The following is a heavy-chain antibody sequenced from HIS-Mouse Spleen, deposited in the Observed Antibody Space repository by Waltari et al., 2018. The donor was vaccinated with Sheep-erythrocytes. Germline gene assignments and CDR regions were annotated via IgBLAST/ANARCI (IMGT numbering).Heavy chain of an antibody. J-gene: IGHJ3*02. CDR2: FGTSGDT. CDR1: GFTFSSYD. V-gene: IGHV3-13*01. CDR3: ARANSGSYDDAFDI. D-gene: IGHD1-26*01. Sequence: EVQLVESGGGLVQPGGSLRLSCAASGFTFSSYDMHWVRQATGKGLEWVSGFGTSGDTYYPGSVKGRFTISRENAKNSLYLQMNSLRAGDTAVYYCARANSGSYDDAFDIWGQGTMVTVSS.